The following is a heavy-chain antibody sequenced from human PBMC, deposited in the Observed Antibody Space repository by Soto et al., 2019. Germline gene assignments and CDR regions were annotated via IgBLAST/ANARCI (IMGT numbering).Heavy chain of an antibody. D-gene: IGHD6-13*01. CDR2: MNPNSGNT. J-gene: IGHJ5*02. V-gene: IGHV1-8*01. CDR1: GYTFTSYD. Sequence: ASVKISCKASGYTFTSYDINWVRQATGQGLEWMGWMNPNSGNTGYAQKFQGRVTMTRNTSISTAYMELSRLRSEDTAVYYCARGTSRIAPYFTWGQGTLVTVSS. CDR3: ARGTSRIAPYFT.